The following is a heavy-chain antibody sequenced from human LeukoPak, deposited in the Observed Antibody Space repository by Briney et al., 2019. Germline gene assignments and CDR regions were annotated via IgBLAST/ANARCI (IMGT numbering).Heavy chain of an antibody. D-gene: IGHD3-16*02. CDR2: ISTYNANT. Sequence: PGASVNVSCKASGYSFTSFGISWVRQAPGQGLEWMGWISTYNANTNYAQKYQGRVTMTTDTSTSTAYMELRSLRSDDTAVYFCARVFSFGDYIWGSYRYYFDYWGQGTLVTVSS. CDR1: GYSFTSFG. J-gene: IGHJ4*02. V-gene: IGHV1-18*01. CDR3: ARVFSFGDYIWGSYRYYFDY.